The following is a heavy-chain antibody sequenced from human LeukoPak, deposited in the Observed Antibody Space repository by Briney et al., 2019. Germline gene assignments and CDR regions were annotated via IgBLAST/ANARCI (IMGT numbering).Heavy chain of an antibody. CDR1: GYSISSGYY. CDR2: IYYSGST. CDR3: AGISGSYEDY. V-gene: IGHV4-38-2*02. J-gene: IGHJ4*02. D-gene: IGHD1-26*01. Sequence: SETLSLTCTVSGYSISSGYYWGWIRQPPGKGLEWIGSIYYSGSTYYNPSLKSRVTISVDTSKNQFSLKLSSVTAADTAVYYCAGISGSYEDYWGQGTLVTVSS.